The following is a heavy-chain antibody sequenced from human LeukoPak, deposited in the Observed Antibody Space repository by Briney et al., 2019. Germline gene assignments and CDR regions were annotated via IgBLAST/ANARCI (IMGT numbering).Heavy chain of an antibody. V-gene: IGHV3-53*01. CDR1: GINVSNNY. D-gene: IGHD4-17*01. Sequence: PGGSLRLSCAAFGINVSNNYMSWVRRAPGKGLEWVSVLYIGSNTYYGDSVKGRFTISRDNSRNTLYLQMDRLRVEDTALYHCARGYGDYATPNYLDLWGQGTQVTVSS. CDR3: ARGYGDYATPNYLDL. CDR2: LYIGSNT. J-gene: IGHJ4*02.